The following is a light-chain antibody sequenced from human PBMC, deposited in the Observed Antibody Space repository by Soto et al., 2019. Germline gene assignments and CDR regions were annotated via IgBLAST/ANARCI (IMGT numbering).Light chain of an antibody. Sequence: QPVLTQPASVSGSPGQSITISCGGTSSDVGAYNFVSWYQQHPGKAPKLMIYDVSKWPPGVSDRFSGSKSGNTASLTISVLQPEDEAHYFCSSYTSTSTVIFGGGTKLTVL. CDR1: SSDVGAYNF. CDR2: DVS. V-gene: IGLV2-14*03. J-gene: IGLJ2*01. CDR3: SSYTSTSTVI.